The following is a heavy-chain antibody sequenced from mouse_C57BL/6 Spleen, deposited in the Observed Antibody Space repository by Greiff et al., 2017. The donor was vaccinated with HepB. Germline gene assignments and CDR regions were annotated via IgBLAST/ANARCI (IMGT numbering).Heavy chain of an antibody. CDR1: GYAFSSYW. V-gene: IGHV1-80*01. Sequence: QVQLKESGAELVKPGASVKISCKASGYAFSSYWMNWVKQRPGKGLEWIGQIYPGDGDTNYNGKFKGKATLTADKSSSTAYMQLSSLTSEDSAVYFCARWETITTVVRPHWYFDVWGTGTTVTVSS. J-gene: IGHJ1*03. CDR2: IYPGDGDT. CDR3: ARWETITTVVRPHWYFDV. D-gene: IGHD1-1*01.